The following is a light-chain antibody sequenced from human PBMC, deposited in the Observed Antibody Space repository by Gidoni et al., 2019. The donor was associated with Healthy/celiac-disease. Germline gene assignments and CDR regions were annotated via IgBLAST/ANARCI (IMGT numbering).Light chain of an antibody. V-gene: IGLV1-40*01. J-gene: IGLJ2*01. Sequence: QSVLTQPPSVSGAPGQRVTISCTGSSSNIGAGYDVYWYQQLPGTAPKLLISGNSNRPSGVPDRFSGSKSGTSASLAITGLQAEDEADYYCQSYDSSLSAVVFGGGTKLTVL. CDR3: QSYDSSLSAVV. CDR2: GNS. CDR1: SSNIGAGYD.